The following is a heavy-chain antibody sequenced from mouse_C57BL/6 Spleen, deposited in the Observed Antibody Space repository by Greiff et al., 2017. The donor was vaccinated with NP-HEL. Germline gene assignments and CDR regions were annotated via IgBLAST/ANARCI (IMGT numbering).Heavy chain of an antibody. V-gene: IGHV1-64*01. Sequence: VQLQQPGAELVKPGASVKLSCKASGYTFTSYWMHWVKQRPGQGLEWIGMIHPNSGSTNYNEKFKSKATLTVDKSSSTAYMQLSSLTSEDSAVYYCATPGSSYYYAMDYWGQGTSVTVSS. CDR3: ATPGSSYYYAMDY. CDR1: GYTFTSYW. J-gene: IGHJ4*01. D-gene: IGHD1-1*01. CDR2: IHPNSGST.